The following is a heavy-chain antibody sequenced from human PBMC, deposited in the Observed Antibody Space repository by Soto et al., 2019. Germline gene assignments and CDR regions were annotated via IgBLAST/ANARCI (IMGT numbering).Heavy chain of an antibody. CDR1: GASISSTYYY. Sequence: SATLALTCTVSGASISSTYYYWSFIRQAPGKGLEWIGYVYYTGSTYYNPSLMSRLTISVDTSKNQFSLKLTSVTAAETAVYYCVRTAREGAVAPHWFDRWGQGTQVTVS. V-gene: IGHV4-30-4*01. CDR3: VRTAREGAVAPHWFDR. J-gene: IGHJ5*02. CDR2: VYYTGST. D-gene: IGHD2-21*02.